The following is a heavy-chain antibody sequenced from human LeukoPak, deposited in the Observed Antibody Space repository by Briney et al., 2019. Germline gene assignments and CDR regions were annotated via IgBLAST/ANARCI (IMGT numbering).Heavy chain of an antibody. J-gene: IGHJ6*02. CDR3: AKFSGSYYYYYAMDV. CDR1: GFTFSSYG. CDR2: ISYDGSNK. V-gene: IGHV3-30*18. Sequence: PGGSLRLSCAASGFTFSSYGMHWVRQAPGKGLEWVAVISYDGSNKYYADSVKGRFTISRDNSKNTLYLQMDGLGAENTAVYYCAKFSGSYYYYYAMDVWGQGTTVTVSS. D-gene: IGHD1-26*01.